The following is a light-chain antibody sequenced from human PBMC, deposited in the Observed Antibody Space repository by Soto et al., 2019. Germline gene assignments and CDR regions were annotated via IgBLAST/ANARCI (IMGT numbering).Light chain of an antibody. CDR2: AAS. CDR3: LQHNTSPLT. Sequence: DIQMTQSPSAVSASVGDRVTITCRASQGINNYLAWFQQKPGKAPKRLIYAASTLQTGVPSRFSGSGSGTEFTLTISSLQPEDFATYYCLQHNTSPLTFGGGTQGGYQ. J-gene: IGKJ4*01. CDR1: QGINNY. V-gene: IGKV1-17*03.